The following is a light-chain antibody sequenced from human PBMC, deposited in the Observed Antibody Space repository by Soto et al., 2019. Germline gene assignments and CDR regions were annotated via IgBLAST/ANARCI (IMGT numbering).Light chain of an antibody. CDR1: SSDVCGYNY. Sequence: QFVLTQPAPVSWSPGQAIKISRTGNSSDVCGYNYVSWYQHHPGKAPKLIIYDVSNRPSGVSNPFSGSKSGNTASLTISGLQPEDEADYYCSSYTTSNTRQIVFGTGTKVTVL. J-gene: IGLJ1*01. V-gene: IGLV2-14*03. CDR2: DVS. CDR3: SSYTTSNTRQIV.